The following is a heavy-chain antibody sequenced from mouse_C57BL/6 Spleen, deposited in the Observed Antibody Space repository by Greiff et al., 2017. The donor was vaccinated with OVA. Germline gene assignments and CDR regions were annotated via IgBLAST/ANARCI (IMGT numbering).Heavy chain of an antibody. V-gene: IGHV3-6*01. CDR3: ARDYGSSYNWYFDV. CDR2: ISYDGSN. CDR1: GYSITSGYY. J-gene: IGHJ1*03. Sequence: EVQRVESGPGLVKPSQSLSLTCSVTGYSITSGYYWNWIRQFPGNKLEWMGYISYDGSNNYNPSLKNRISITRDTSKNQFFLKLNSVTTEDTATYYCARDYGSSYNWYFDVWGTGTTVTVSS. D-gene: IGHD1-1*01.